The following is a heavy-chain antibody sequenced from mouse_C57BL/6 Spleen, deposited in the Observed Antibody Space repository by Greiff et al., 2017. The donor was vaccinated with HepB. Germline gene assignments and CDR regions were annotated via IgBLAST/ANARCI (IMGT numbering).Heavy chain of an antibody. J-gene: IGHJ2*01. CDR3: ARGWADGYYLDY. V-gene: IGHV1-82*01. CDR1: GYAFSSSW. CDR2: IYPGDGDT. Sequence: QVQLQQSGPELVKPGASVKISCKASGYAFSSSWMNWVKQRPGKGLEWIGRIYPGDGDTNYNGKFKGKATLTADKSSSTAYMQLSSLTSEDSAVYFCARGWADGYYLDYWGQGTTLTVSS. D-gene: IGHD2-3*01.